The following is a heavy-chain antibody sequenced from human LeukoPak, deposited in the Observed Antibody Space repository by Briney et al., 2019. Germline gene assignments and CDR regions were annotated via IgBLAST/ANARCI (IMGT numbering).Heavy chain of an antibody. CDR1: GGSISNYY. V-gene: IGHV4-59*12. CDR2: IYYSGST. Sequence: SETLSLTCTVFGGSISNYYWSWIRQPPGKGLQWIGFIYYSGSTNYNPSLKSRVTVSIDTSKNQFSLKLSSVTAADTAVYYCARSGSGYLRYYFDYWGQGTLVTVSS. J-gene: IGHJ4*02. CDR3: ARSGSGYLRYYFDY. D-gene: IGHD5-12*01.